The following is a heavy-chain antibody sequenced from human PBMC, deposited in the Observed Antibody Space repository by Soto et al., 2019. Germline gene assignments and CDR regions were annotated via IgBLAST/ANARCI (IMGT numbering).Heavy chain of an antibody. CDR3: AREAALRDFDY. D-gene: IGHD6-13*01. Sequence: SETLSLTCAVSCYSISSGYYWGWIRQPPGKGLEWIGSIYHSGSTYYNPSLKSRVTISVDTSKNQFSLKLSSVTAADTAVYYCAREAALRDFDYWGQGTLVTVSS. V-gene: IGHV4-38-2*02. CDR1: CYSISSGYY. CDR2: IYHSGST. J-gene: IGHJ4*02.